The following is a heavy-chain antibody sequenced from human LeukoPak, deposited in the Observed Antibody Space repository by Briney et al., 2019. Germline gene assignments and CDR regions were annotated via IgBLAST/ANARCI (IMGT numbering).Heavy chain of an antibody. J-gene: IGHJ3*02. V-gene: IGHV4-59*01. CDR1: GGSISSYY. Sequence: SETLSLTCTVSGGSISSYYWSWIRQPPGKGLEWIGYIYYSGSTNYNPSLKSRVTISVDTSKNQFSLKLSSVTAADTAVYYCARDLSGSYPLDAFDIWGQGTMVTASS. CDR3: ARDLSGSYPLDAFDI. D-gene: IGHD1-26*01. CDR2: IYYSGST.